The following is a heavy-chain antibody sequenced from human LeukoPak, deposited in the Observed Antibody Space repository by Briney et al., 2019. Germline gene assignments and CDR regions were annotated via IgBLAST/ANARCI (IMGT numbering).Heavy chain of an antibody. Sequence: GGSLRLSCAASGFTFSSYAMSWVRQAPGKGLEWVSSISGSGTNTDYADSVKGRFTISRDNSKNTLYLQMDSLRAEDTAVYYCARSSGTDSGWWYWFDPWGQGTLVTVSS. CDR3: ARSSGTDSGWWYWFDP. V-gene: IGHV3-23*01. D-gene: IGHD6-19*01. CDR1: GFTFSSYA. CDR2: ISGSGTNT. J-gene: IGHJ5*02.